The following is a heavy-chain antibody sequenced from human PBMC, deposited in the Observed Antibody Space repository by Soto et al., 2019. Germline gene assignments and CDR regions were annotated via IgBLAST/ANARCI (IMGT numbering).Heavy chain of an antibody. Sequence: LRLSCAASGFTFSSYWMHWVRQAPGKGLVWVSRINSDGSSTSYADSVKGRFTISRDNAKNTLYLQMNSLRAEDTAVYYCARDPEPSPKYDFWSGYAKDYYCGMDVWGQGTTVTVSS. J-gene: IGHJ6*02. CDR3: ARDPEPSPKYDFWSGYAKDYYCGMDV. D-gene: IGHD3-3*01. CDR2: INSDGSST. CDR1: GFTFSSYW. V-gene: IGHV3-74*01.